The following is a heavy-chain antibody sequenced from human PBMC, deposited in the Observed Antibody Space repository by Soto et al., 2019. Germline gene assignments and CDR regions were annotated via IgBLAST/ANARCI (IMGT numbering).Heavy chain of an antibody. Sequence: PSETLSLTCTVSGGSISSSSYYWGWIRQPPGKGLEWIGSIYYSGSTYYNPSLKSRVTISVDTSKNQFSLKLSSVTAADTAVYYCARGTTVNYFDYWGQGTLVTVSS. CDR2: IYYSGST. J-gene: IGHJ4*02. D-gene: IGHD4-17*01. CDR3: ARGTTVNYFDY. CDR1: GGSISSSSYY. V-gene: IGHV4-39*01.